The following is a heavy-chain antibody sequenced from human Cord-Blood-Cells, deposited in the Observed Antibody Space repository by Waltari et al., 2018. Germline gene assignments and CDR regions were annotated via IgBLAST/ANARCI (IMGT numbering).Heavy chain of an antibody. CDR3: ARDRTGRQLLWFGESPYYFDY. D-gene: IGHD3-10*01. CDR1: GGSFSGYY. CDR2: INHSGST. V-gene: IGHV4-34*01. Sequence: QVQLQQWGAGLLKPSETLSLTCAVYGGSFSGYYWSWIRQPPGKGLEWIGEINHSGSTNYNPSLKSRVTISVDTSKNQFSLKLSSVTAADTAVYYCARDRTGRQLLWFGESPYYFDYWGQGTLVTVSS. J-gene: IGHJ4*02.